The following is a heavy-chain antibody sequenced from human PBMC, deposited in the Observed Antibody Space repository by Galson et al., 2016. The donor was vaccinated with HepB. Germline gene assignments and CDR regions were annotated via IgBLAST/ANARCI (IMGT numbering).Heavy chain of an antibody. CDR3: ARGVIIQEVYFYYAMDV. J-gene: IGHJ6*04. Sequence: TLSLTCTVSGASISSGNYYWSWIRQPAGKGLEWIGHMYTSGNTHYSPSLQSRVTISIDTSKNQLSLRLSSVTAADTAMYFCARGVIIQEVYFYYAMDVWGKGTTVTVSS. V-gene: IGHV4-61*09. CDR1: GASISSGNYY. CDR2: MYTSGNT.